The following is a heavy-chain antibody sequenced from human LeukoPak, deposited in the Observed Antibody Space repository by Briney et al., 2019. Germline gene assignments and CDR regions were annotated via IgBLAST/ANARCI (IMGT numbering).Heavy chain of an antibody. V-gene: IGHV3-23*01. Sequence: PGGSLRLSCAASGFTFNNYAMSWVRQAPGEGLEWVSTISGSGGSGSSTYYADSVKGRFTISRDNSKNTLYLQMNSLRAEDTAVYYCAKAAHVLRFLEWLTHLDYWGQGTLVTVSS. CDR2: ISGSGGSGSST. CDR1: GFTFNNYA. J-gene: IGHJ4*02. D-gene: IGHD3-3*01. CDR3: AKAAHVLRFLEWLTHLDY.